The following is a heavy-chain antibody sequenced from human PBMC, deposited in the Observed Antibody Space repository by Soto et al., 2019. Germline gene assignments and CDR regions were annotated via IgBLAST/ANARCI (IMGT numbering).Heavy chain of an antibody. V-gene: IGHV5-51*01. CDR1: GNSFTSYW. CDR2: IYPGDSDT. Sequence: LXESLKISCKGSGNSFTSYWIGWVRQMPGKGLEWMGIIYPGDSDTRYSPSFQGQVTISANKSISTAYLQWSSLKASDTAMYYCASHDHSNHYYYYGMDVWGQGTTVTVSS. D-gene: IGHD4-4*01. J-gene: IGHJ6*02. CDR3: ASHDHSNHYYYYGMDV.